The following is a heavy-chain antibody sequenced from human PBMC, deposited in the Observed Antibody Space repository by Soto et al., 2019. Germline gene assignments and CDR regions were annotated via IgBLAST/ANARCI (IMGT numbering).Heavy chain of an antibody. CDR3: ASSYYYGSGSYCFDY. CDR2: IYYSWST. CDR1: CGSISSYY. D-gene: IGHD3-10*01. J-gene: IGHJ4*02. Sequence: PSDTLSLTLTVSCGSISSYYCIWILRPPGNGLEWIGYIYYSWSTNYNPSLKSRVTISVDTSKNQFSLKLSSVTAADTAVYYCASSYYYGSGSYCFDYWGQGTLVTVSS. V-gene: IGHV4-59*08.